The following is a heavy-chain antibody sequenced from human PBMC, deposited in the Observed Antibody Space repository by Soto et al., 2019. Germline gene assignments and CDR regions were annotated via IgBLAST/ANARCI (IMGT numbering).Heavy chain of an antibody. CDR2: IIPIFCTA. J-gene: IGHJ1*01. V-gene: IGHV1-69*01. CDR1: GGTFSSYA. Sequence: QVQLVQSGAEVKKPWSSVKVSCKASGGTFSSYAISWVRQAPGQGLEWMGGIIPIFCTANYAQKFQGRVTITADESTSTAYMELSSLRSEYTAVYYCARDQGSGSYLAFQHWGQGTLVTVSS. CDR3: ARDQGSGSYLAFQH. D-gene: IGHD1-26*01.